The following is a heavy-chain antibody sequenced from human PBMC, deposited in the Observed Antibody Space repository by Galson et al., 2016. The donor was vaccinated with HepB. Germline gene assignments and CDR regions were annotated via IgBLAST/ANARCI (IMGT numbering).Heavy chain of an antibody. CDR1: RNTFTDHW. Sequence: QSGAEVKKPGESLKISCMGSRNTFTDHWIGWVRQRPGKGLEWMGIIYPGDSDTRYSPSFQGQVTISADKSSRYAYLQWSNLKASDTAMYYWVRRGDGYDFDLWGQGTLVTGSS. CDR2: IYPGDSDT. V-gene: IGHV5-51*01. J-gene: IGHJ4*02. CDR3: VRRGDGYDFDL. D-gene: IGHD5-24*01.